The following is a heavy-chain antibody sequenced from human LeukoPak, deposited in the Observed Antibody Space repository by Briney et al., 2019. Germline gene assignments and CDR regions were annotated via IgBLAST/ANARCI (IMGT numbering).Heavy chain of an antibody. V-gene: IGHV3-21*01. CDR1: GFTFSSYS. D-gene: IGHD2-2*01. Sequence: GGSLRLSCAASGFTFSSYSMNWVRQAPGKGLEWVSSISSNSSYIYYADSVKGRFTISRDNAKNSLYLQMNSLRAEDTAVYYCARTRRKGYCSSTSCFDDAFDIWGQGTMVTVSS. CDR2: ISSNSSYI. CDR3: ARTRRKGYCSSTSCFDDAFDI. J-gene: IGHJ3*02.